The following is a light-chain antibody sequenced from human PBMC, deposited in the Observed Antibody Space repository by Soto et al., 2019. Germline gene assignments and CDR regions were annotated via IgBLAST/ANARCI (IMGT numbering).Light chain of an antibody. Sequence: DIVMTQSPLSLPVTPGEPASISCRSSQSLLHSNGYNYLDWYLQKPGQSPQLLIYLGSNRSSGVPDRFSGSGSGTDVTLKISRVDAEDVGVYYCMQALQTPPYTFGQGTKLEIK. CDR2: LGS. CDR3: MQALQTPPYT. V-gene: IGKV2-28*01. CDR1: QSLLHSNGYNY. J-gene: IGKJ2*01.